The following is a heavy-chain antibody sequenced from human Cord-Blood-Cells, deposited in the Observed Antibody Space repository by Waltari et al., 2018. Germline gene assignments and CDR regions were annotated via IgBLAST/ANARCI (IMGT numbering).Heavy chain of an antibody. CDR3: ARGPLYYFDY. V-gene: IGHV1-3*01. CDR2: INAGNGNT. Sequence: QVQLVQSGAEVKKPGASVKVSCKASGYTFTSYAMHWVRQAPGQRLEWMGWINAGNGNTKYSQKFQGRVTMTRDTSISTAYMELSRLRSDDTAVYYCARGPLYYFDYWGQGTLVTVSS. J-gene: IGHJ4*02. CDR1: GYTFTSYA.